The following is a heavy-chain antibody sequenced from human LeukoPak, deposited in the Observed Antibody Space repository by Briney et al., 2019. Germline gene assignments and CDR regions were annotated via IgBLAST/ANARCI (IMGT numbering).Heavy chain of an antibody. CDR1: GDSIRRDNYY. Sequence: SETLSLTCTVSGDSIRRDNYYWGWIRQHPGKGLEWIGYIYYSGSTYYNPSLKSRVTISVDTSKNQFSLKLSSVTAADTAVYYCASLVSMTTVATALELGWFDPWGQGTLVTVSS. CDR2: IYYSGST. J-gene: IGHJ5*02. D-gene: IGHD4-11*01. CDR3: ASLVSMTTVATALELGWFDP. V-gene: IGHV4-31*03.